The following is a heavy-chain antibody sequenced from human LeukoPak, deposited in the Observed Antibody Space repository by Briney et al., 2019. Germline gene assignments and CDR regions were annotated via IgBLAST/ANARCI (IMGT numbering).Heavy chain of an antibody. Sequence: PSETLSLTCTVSGGSISSGGYYWSWIRQPPGKGLEWIGYIYHSGSTYYNPSLKSRVTISVDRSKNQFSLKLSSVTAADTAVYYCARLRNFWSGYDEEWYFDYRGQGTLVTVSS. CDR3: ARLRNFWSGYDEEWYFDY. CDR2: IYHSGST. J-gene: IGHJ4*02. V-gene: IGHV4-30-2*01. CDR1: GGSISSGGYY. D-gene: IGHD3-3*01.